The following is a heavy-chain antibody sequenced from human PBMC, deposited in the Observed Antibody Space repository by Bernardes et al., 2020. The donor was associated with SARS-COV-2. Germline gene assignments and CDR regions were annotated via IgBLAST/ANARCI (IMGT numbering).Heavy chain of an antibody. D-gene: IGHD3-10*01. CDR2: LSGSSYFI. CDR3: ARDQTQPPITDY. Sequence: GGSLRLSCAASGLSFSTSRMNWVRQAPGKGLEWVASLSGSSYFIYHADSVRGRFTISRDNARNSLYLQMNSLRVEDTAVYYCARDQTQPPITDYWGQGTLVTVSS. CDR1: GLSFSTSR. J-gene: IGHJ1*01. V-gene: IGHV3-21*01.